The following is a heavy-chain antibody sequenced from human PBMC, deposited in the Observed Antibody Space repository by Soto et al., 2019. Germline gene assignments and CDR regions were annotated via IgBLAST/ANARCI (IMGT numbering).Heavy chain of an antibody. CDR3: ARDPGNFGVVRTTYYFDS. D-gene: IGHD3-3*01. J-gene: IGHJ4*02. CDR1: GGSISSSNW. Sequence: QVQLQESGPGLVKPSGTLSLTCAVSGGSISSSNWWSWVRQPPGKGLEWIGEIYHSGSTDYNPSLKSRVTISVDKSKKPFSLKLSSVTAADTAVYYCARDPGNFGVVRTTYYFDSWGQGTLVTVSS. V-gene: IGHV4-4*02. CDR2: IYHSGST.